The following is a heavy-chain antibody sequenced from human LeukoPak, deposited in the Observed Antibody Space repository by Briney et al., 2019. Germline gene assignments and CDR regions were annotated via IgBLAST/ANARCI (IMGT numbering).Heavy chain of an antibody. V-gene: IGHV4-39*01. CDR2: IYYSGSA. J-gene: IGHJ3*02. Sequence: PSETLSLTCTVSGDSISSSTYYWGWIRQPPGTGLEWIGSIYYSGSAYYNPSLKSRVTISVDTSKNQFSLKARSVTAADTTVYYCARHPEPPGRGMNSFDMWGQGTMVTVSS. CDR3: ARHPEPPGRGMNSFDM. CDR1: GDSISSSTYY. D-gene: IGHD3-10*01.